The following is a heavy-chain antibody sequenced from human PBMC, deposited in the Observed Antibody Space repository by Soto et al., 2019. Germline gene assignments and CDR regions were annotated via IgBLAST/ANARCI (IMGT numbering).Heavy chain of an antibody. CDR1: GFTFNSYA. CDR3: VRKYPGTRPFDY. CDR2: IGTDGNT. V-gene: IGHV3-23*01. D-gene: IGHD2-2*01. J-gene: IGHJ4*01. Sequence: GGSLRLSCAASGFTFNSYAMNWVLQAPGKGLAWVSAIGTDGNTYYANSVKGRFTISRDNSRTTLYLQMNSLRVEDTALYYCVRKYPGTRPFDYWGQGTLVTVSS.